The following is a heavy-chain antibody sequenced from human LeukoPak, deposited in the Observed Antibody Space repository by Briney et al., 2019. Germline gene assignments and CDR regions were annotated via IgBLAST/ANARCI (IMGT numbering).Heavy chain of an antibody. CDR3: ARVPLHDATGHYCPH. V-gene: IGHV3-21*01. Sequence: GGSLRLSCAASGFTFSSYSMNWVRQAPGKGLEWVSSISSSSSYIYYADLVKGRFTISRDNAKNSLYLQMNSLRAEDTAVYYCARVPLHDATGHYCPHWGQGTLVTVSS. CDR1: GFTFSSYS. CDR2: ISSSSSYI. D-gene: IGHD2-15*01. J-gene: IGHJ1*01.